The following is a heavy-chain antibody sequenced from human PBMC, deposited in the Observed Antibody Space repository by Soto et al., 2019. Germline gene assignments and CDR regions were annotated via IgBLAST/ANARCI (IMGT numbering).Heavy chain of an antibody. Sequence: SEALPLTCTVSAASIRDSEWSGCRRLLGKGLEWIGYIHYSGITHYSPSLRSRVTMSVDTSRNQFSLTLNSVTAADTAVYYCARLGSRQIHNNYCYCVADWGQGTTVTVSS. V-gene: IGHV4-59*08. D-gene: IGHD2-15*01. CDR2: IHYSGIT. CDR1: AASIRDSE. J-gene: IGHJ6*02. CDR3: ARLGSRQIHNNYCYCVAD.